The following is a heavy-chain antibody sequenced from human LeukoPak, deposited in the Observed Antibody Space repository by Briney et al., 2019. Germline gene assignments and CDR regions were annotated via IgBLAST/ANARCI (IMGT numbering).Heavy chain of an antibody. CDR2: IYYSEST. J-gene: IGHJ6*03. V-gene: IGHV4-59*02. D-gene: IGHD4-11*01. Sequence: SETLSLTCTVSGGSVSSHQWSWIRQPPGKGLEWIGYIYYSESTNYNPSLKSRFTISIDTSNNRFSLRLSSVTAADTAVYYCSRGVLTTVSYYMDVWGNGTTVTVSS. CDR3: SRGVLTTVSYYMDV. CDR1: GGSVSSHQ.